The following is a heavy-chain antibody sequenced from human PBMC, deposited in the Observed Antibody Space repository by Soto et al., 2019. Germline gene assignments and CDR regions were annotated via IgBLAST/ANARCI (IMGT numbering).Heavy chain of an antibody. CDR3: ARGARVTYYYGSGSLDY. D-gene: IGHD3-10*01. CDR1: GYTFTSYG. J-gene: IGHJ4*02. V-gene: IGHV1-18*01. CDR2: ISAYNGNT. Sequence: QVQLVQSGAEVKKPGASVKVSCKASGYTFTSYGISWVRQAPGQGLEWMGWISAYNGNTNYAQKLQGRVTMTTDTSPSSAYMELRSLRSDDTAVYYCARGARVTYYYGSGSLDYWGQGTLVTVSS.